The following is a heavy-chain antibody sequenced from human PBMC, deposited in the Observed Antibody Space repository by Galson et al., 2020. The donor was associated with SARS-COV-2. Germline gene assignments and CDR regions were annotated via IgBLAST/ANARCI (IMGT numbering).Heavy chain of an antibody. CDR3: ARGKAGMGATDY. D-gene: IGHD1-26*01. J-gene: IGHJ4*02. CDR1: GFTVSSNY. V-gene: IGHV3-66*01. Sequence: GESLKISCAASGFTVSSNYMSWVRQAPGKGLEWVSVIYSGGSTYYADSVKGRFTISRDNSKNTLYLQMNSLRAEDTAVYYCARGKAGMGATDYWGQGTLVTVSS. CDR2: IYSGGST.